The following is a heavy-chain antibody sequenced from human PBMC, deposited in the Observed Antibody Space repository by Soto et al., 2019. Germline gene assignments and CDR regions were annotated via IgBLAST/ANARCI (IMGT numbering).Heavy chain of an antibody. D-gene: IGHD3-16*01. V-gene: IGHV4-30-2*01. CDR2: VYRGERP. Sequence: SETLSLTRAVSGCSISSAGYSWTWIRQPPGKGLEWIGYVYRGERPYYTPSLQSRVTISVDRSKSNFSLKLTSVTAADTAVYYCARVFDYPGIFDQWGQGILVTVSS. J-gene: IGHJ4*02. CDR3: ARVFDYPGIFDQ. CDR1: GCSISSAGYS.